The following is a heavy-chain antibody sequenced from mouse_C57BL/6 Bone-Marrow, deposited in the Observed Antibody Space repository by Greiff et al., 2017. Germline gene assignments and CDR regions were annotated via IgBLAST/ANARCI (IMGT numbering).Heavy chain of an antibody. Sequence: EVQLVESGGGLVQPGGSLTLSCAASGIAFSRYWLCWVRRAPGKGLEWIGEINPDSSTINYAPSLKDKFIISRDNAKNTLYLQMRKVRSEDTALYYCARSMVTRGFAYWGQGTLVTVSA. J-gene: IGHJ3*01. V-gene: IGHV4-1*01. D-gene: IGHD2-2*01. CDR2: INPDSSTI. CDR3: ARSMVTRGFAY. CDR1: GIAFSRYW.